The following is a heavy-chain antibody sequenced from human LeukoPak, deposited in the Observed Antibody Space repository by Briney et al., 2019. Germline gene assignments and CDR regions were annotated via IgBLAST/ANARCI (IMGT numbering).Heavy chain of an antibody. CDR2: IIPIFGIA. CDR3: AREEDLWAAAGTIDY. CDR1: GGTFSSYA. Sequence: SVKVSCKASGGTFSSYAVSWVRQAPGQGLEWMGRIIPIFGIANYAQKFQGRVTITADKSTSTAYMELSSLRSEDTAVYYCAREEDLWAAAGTIDYWGQGTLVTVSS. D-gene: IGHD6-13*01. V-gene: IGHV1-69*04. J-gene: IGHJ4*02.